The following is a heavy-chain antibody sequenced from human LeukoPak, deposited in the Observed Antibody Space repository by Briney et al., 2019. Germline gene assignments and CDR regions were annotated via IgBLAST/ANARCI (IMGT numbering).Heavy chain of an antibody. Sequence: GGSLRLSCAASGFTFSSYAMHWVRQAPGKGLEYVSAISSNGGSTYYANSVKGRFTISRDNSKNTLYLQMGSLRAEDMAVYYCAREGGGDSSWYPGPYYYYMDVWGKGTTVTVSS. CDR1: GFTFSSYA. D-gene: IGHD6-13*01. J-gene: IGHJ6*03. CDR3: AREGGGDSSWYPGPYYYYMDV. CDR2: ISSNGGST. V-gene: IGHV3-64*01.